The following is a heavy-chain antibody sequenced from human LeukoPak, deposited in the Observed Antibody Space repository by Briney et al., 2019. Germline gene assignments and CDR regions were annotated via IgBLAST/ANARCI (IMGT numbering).Heavy chain of an antibody. CDR3: ARTPYCGGDCYVFDY. V-gene: IGHV1-46*03. CDR2: INPSGGST. CDR1: GYTFTSYY. Sequence: ASVKVSCKASGYTFTSYYMHWVRQAPGQGLEWMGIINPSGGSTSYAQKFQGRVTITRDTSASTAYMELSSLRSEDTAVYYCARTPYCGGDCYVFDYWGQGTLVTVSS. D-gene: IGHD2-21*02. J-gene: IGHJ4*02.